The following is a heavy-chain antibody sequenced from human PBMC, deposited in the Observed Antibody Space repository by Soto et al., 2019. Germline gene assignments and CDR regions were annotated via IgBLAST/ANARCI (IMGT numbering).Heavy chain of an antibody. CDR3: TTDLMGGAATHFLPDAFDI. Sequence: WGSLRLSCAASGFTFSNAWMSWVRQAPGKGLEWVGRIKSKTDGGTTDYAAPVKGRFTISRDDSKNTLYLQMNSLKTEDTAVYYCTTDLMGGAATHFLPDAFDIWGQGTMVTVSS. CDR2: IKSKTDGGTT. J-gene: IGHJ3*02. V-gene: IGHV3-15*01. CDR1: GFTFSNAW. D-gene: IGHD2-15*01.